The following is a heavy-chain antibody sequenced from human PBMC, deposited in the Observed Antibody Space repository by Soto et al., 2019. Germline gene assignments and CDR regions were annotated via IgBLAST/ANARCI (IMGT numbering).Heavy chain of an antibody. CDR3: ARDLVITIFGVVTESMDV. D-gene: IGHD3-3*01. CDR1: GYTFTNYY. Sequence: ASVKVSCKASGYTFTNYYMRWVRQAPGQGLEWMGIINPSGGSTSYAQKFQGRVTMTRDTSTSTVYMELSSLRSEDTAVYYCARDLVITIFGVVTESMDVWGQGTTVTVSS. J-gene: IGHJ6*02. CDR2: INPSGGST. V-gene: IGHV1-46*01.